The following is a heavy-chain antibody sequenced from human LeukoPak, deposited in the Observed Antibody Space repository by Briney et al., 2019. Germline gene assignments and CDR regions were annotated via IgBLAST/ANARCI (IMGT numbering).Heavy chain of an antibody. CDR3: ARRGGYYDSSGYYDPPIDY. V-gene: IGHV4-39*01. J-gene: IGHJ4*02. CDR2: IYYSGST. Sequence: SGTLSLTCTVSGGSISSSSYYWGWIRQPPGKGLEWIGSIYYSGSTYYNPSLKGRVTISVDTSKNQFSLKLSSVTAADTAVYYCARRGGYYDSSGYYDPPIDYWGQGTLVTVSS. CDR1: GGSISSSSYY. D-gene: IGHD3-22*01.